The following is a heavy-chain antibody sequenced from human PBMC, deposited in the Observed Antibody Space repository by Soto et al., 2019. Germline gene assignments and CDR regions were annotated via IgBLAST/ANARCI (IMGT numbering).Heavy chain of an antibody. CDR3: ARGRGRAAAGPYYYMDV. CDR2: ISAYNGNT. J-gene: IGHJ6*03. CDR1: GYTFTSYG. D-gene: IGHD6-13*01. Sequence: ASVKVSCKASGYTFTSYGISWVRQAPGQGLEWMGWISAYNGNTNYAQKLQGRVTMTTDTSTSTAYMELRSLRSDDTAVYYCARGRGRAAAGPYYYMDVWGKGTTVTVSS. V-gene: IGHV1-18*01.